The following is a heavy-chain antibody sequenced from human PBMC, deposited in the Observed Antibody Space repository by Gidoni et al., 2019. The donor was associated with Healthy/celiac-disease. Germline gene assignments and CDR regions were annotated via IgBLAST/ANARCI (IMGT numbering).Heavy chain of an antibody. CDR3: ACGPFDHWYFDL. V-gene: IGHV3-30*03. Sequence: PGKGLEWVAVISYDGSNKYYADSVKGRFTISRDNSKNTLYLQMNSLRAQDTAVYYCACGPFDHWYFDLWGRGTLVTVSS. CDR2: ISYDGSNK. D-gene: IGHD3-9*01. J-gene: IGHJ2*01.